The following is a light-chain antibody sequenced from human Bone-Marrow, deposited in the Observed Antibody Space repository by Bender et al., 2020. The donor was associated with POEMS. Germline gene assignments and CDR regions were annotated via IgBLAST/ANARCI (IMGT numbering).Light chain of an antibody. Sequence: QSLLPQPPSVSGTPGQRVIISCSGSTSDIGRYSVNWYQQVPGTAPRVLIYGTNWRPSGVPDRFSGYKSGNTSSLTVSGLQAEDEADYYCSSYAGPNNLIFGGGTQLTVL. V-gene: IGLV1-44*01. J-gene: IGLJ2*01. CDR2: GTN. CDR3: SSYAGPNNLI. CDR1: TSDIGRYS.